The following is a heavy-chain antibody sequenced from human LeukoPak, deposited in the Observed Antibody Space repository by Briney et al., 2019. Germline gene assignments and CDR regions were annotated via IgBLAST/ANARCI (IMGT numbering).Heavy chain of an antibody. V-gene: IGHV4-34*09. CDR1: GGSFSGYY. D-gene: IGHD4-11*01. CDR3: AGEPKVKYYYGMDV. CDR2: INHSGST. J-gene: IGHJ6*02. Sequence: SETLSLTCAVYGGSFSGYYWSWIRQPPGKGLEWIGEINHSGSTNYNPSLKSRVTISVDTSKNQFSLKLSSVTAADTAVYYCAGEPKVKYYYGMDVWGQGTTVTVSS.